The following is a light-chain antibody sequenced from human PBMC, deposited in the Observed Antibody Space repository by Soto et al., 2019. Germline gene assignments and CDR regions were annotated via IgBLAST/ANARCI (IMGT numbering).Light chain of an antibody. CDR2: GAS. CDR1: QTVSITY. CDR3: QQYGSSPLIS. Sequence: VFTQSPGPLSLSPGESATLSRRASQTVSITYLTWYQQKPGQAPRLLIFGASKRATGIPDRFSGSGSGRDFTLTISGLEPEDFAVYYCQQYGSSPLISFGQGTDWRL. J-gene: IGKJ5*01. V-gene: IGKV3-20*01.